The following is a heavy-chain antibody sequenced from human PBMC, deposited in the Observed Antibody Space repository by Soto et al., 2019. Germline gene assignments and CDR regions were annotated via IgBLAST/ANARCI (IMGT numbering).Heavy chain of an antibody. CDR3: ARSEGYSYGYDY. CDR2: IYYSGST. J-gene: IGHJ4*02. CDR1: GGSISSGGYY. Sequence: SETLSLTCTISGGSISSGGYYWSWIRQHPGKGLEWIGYIYYSGSTYYNPSLKSRVTISVDTSKNQFSLKLSSVTAADTAVYYCARSEGYSYGYDYWGQGTLVTVSS. D-gene: IGHD5-18*01. V-gene: IGHV4-31*03.